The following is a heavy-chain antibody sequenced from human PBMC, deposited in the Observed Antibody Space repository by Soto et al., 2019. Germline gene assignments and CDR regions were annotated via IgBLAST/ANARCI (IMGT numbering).Heavy chain of an antibody. J-gene: IGHJ5*02. V-gene: IGHV4-31*03. CDR3: ARRTLTGTWFDP. D-gene: IGHD1-7*01. Sequence: PSETLSLTCTVSGGSISSGGYYWMWIRQHPGKGLEWIGYIYYSGSTYYNPSLKSRVTISVDTSKNQFSLKLSSVTAADTAVYYCARRTLTGTWFDPWGQGTLVTVSS. CDR1: GGSISSGGYY. CDR2: IYYSGST.